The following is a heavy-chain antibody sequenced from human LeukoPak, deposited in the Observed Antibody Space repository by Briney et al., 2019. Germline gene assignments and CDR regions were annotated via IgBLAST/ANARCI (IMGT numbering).Heavy chain of an antibody. J-gene: IGHJ4*02. CDR2: IWYDGSNK. V-gene: IGHV3-33*01. D-gene: IGHD3-22*01. Sequence: GRSLRPSCAASGFTFSSYGMHWVRQAPGKRLEWVAVIWYDGSNKYYADSVKGRFTISRDNSKNTLYLQMNSLRAEDTAVYYCARDRASRNYYDSSGYSAYYFDYWGQGTLVTVSS. CDR1: GFTFSSYG. CDR3: ARDRASRNYYDSSGYSAYYFDY.